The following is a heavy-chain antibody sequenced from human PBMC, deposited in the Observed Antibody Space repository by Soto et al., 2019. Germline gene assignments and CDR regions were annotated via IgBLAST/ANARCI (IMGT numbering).Heavy chain of an antibody. CDR3: ARDHKEYYGHAFDI. V-gene: IGHV1-69*13. CDR1: GGTFSSYA. J-gene: IGHJ3*02. CDR2: IIPIFGTA. Sequence: SVKVSCKASGGTFSSYAISWVRQAPGQGLEWMGGIIPIFGTANYAQKFQGRVTITADESTSTAYMELSSLRSEDTAVYYCARDHKEYYGHAFDIWGQGTMVTVSS. D-gene: IGHD3-10*01.